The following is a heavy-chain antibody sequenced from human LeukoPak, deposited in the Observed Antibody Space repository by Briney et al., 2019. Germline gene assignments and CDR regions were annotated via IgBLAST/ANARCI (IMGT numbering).Heavy chain of an antibody. V-gene: IGHV3-7*01. Sequence: GGSLRLSCAASGFTFSSYWMSWVRQAPGKGLEWVANIKQDGSEKYYVDSVKGRFTISRDNAKNSLYLQMNSLRAEDTAVYYCARVEGSRRGSYYYYYYYMDVWGKGTTVTVSS. CDR3: ARVEGSRRGSYYYYYYYMDV. D-gene: IGHD6-13*01. CDR1: GFTFSSYW. J-gene: IGHJ6*03. CDR2: IKQDGSEK.